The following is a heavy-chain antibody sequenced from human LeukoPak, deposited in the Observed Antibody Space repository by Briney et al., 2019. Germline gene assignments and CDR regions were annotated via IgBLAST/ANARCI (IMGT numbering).Heavy chain of an antibody. CDR3: AVQITMIVVVPYFDY. CDR1: GLTFSDYY. J-gene: IGHJ4*02. CDR2: ISGTGTTI. V-gene: IGHV3-11*04. Sequence: NPGGSLGLSCAASGLTFSDYYMTWIRQAPGRGLEWVSSISGTGTTIYSADSVRGRFTVSRDNARNSLFLHMNSLRAEDTAVYYCAVQITMIVVVPYFDYWGQGTLVTVSS. D-gene: IGHD3-22*01.